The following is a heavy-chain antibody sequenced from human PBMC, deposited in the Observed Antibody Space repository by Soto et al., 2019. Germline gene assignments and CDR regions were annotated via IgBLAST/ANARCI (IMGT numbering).Heavy chain of an antibody. Sequence: SETLSLTCTVSGGSISSYYWSWIRQPPGKGLEWIGYIYYSGSTNYNPSLKSRVTISVDTSKNQFSLKLSSVTAADTAVYYCARVRVWDYYDSSGYVDYWGQGTLVTVS. D-gene: IGHD3-22*01. J-gene: IGHJ4*02. CDR1: GGSISSYY. CDR3: ARVRVWDYYDSSGYVDY. CDR2: IYYSGST. V-gene: IGHV4-59*01.